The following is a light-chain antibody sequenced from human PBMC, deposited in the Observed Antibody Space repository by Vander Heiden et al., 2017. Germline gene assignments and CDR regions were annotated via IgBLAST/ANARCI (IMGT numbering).Light chain of an antibody. Sequence: QSALTQPRLVSGSPGQSVTISCTGTSSDVGGYNYVSWYQQHPGKAPKLIIYDVSKRPSGVPNRFSGSKSGNTASLTSSGLQAEDEADYYCCSYAGSYTWVFGGGTKLTVL. CDR2: DVS. CDR1: SSDVGGYNY. CDR3: CSYAGSYTWV. V-gene: IGLV2-11*01. J-gene: IGLJ3*02.